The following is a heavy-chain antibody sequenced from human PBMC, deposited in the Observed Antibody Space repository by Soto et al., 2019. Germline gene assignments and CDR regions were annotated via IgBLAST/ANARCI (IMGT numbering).Heavy chain of an antibody. V-gene: IGHV1-18*01. J-gene: IGHJ6*02. CDR1: GYTFTRYG. CDR3: DSSGARNYHDYVMNV. D-gene: IGHD6-19*01. CDR2: ISGYDGRT. Sequence: ASVKVSCKTSGYTFTRYGISWVRQAPGQGLEWMGWISGYDGRTNFAQKVQDRVTMTTDTSTSTVYMELRSLSSDDTAVYYYDSSGARNYHDYVMNVWGQGTTVTGSS.